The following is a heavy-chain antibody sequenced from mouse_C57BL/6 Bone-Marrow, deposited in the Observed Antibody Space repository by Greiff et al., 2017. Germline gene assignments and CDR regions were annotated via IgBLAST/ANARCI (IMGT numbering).Heavy chain of an antibody. CDR1: GFTFSSYG. Sequence: EVMLVESGGDLVKPGGSLKLSCAASGFTFSSYGMSWVRQTPDKRLEWVATISSGGSYTYYPDSVKGRFTISRANAKNPLYLQMSSLKSEDKTMYYCARHPYYGTDDWGQGTTLTVSS. CDR3: ARHPYYGTDD. CDR2: ISSGGSYT. V-gene: IGHV5-6*02. D-gene: IGHD2-10*01. J-gene: IGHJ2*01.